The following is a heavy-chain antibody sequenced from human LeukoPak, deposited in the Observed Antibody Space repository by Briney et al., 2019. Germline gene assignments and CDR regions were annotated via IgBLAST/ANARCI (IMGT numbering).Heavy chain of an antibody. D-gene: IGHD3-10*01. Sequence: PSETLSPTCTVSGGSISSYYWSWIRQPPGKGLEWIGYIYYSGSTNYNPSLKSRVTISVDTSKNQFSLKLSSVTAADTAVYYCARRFGSGLIHAFDIWGQGTMVTVSS. J-gene: IGHJ3*02. CDR3: ARRFGSGLIHAFDI. V-gene: IGHV4-59*08. CDR2: IYYSGST. CDR1: GGSISSYY.